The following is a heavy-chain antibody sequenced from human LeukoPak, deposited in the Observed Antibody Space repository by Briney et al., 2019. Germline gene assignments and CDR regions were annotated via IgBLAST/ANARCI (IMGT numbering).Heavy chain of an antibody. CDR1: GYTFTSFY. J-gene: IGHJ5*02. CDR2: IIPIFGTA. Sequence: ASVKVSCKASGYTFTSFYMHWVRQAPGQGLEWMGGIIPIFGTANYAQKFQGRVTITADESTSTAYMELSSLRSEDTAVYYCARGGDYSIIRGKNWFDPWGQGTLVTVSS. V-gene: IGHV1-69*13. CDR3: ARGGDYSIIRGKNWFDP. D-gene: IGHD4-11*01.